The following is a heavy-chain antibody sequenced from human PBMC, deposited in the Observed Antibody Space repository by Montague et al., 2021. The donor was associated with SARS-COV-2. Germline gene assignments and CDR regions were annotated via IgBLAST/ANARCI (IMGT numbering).Heavy chain of an antibody. CDR3: GFNSVAGAGDS. Sequence: SLRLSCAASGLAISMHWMTWVRQAPGKGLEWVANIKQDGSETYYADPVKGRFSISRDNTKNSLYLQLNSLRADDTAVYYCGFNSVAGAGDSLGQGTLVTVSS. CDR2: IKQDGSET. D-gene: IGHD6-13*01. CDR1: GLAISMHW. J-gene: IGHJ4*02. V-gene: IGHV3-7*01.